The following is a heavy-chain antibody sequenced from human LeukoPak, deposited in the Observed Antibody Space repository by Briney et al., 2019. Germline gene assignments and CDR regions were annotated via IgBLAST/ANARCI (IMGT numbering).Heavy chain of an antibody. V-gene: IGHV1-24*01. D-gene: IGHD2-2*02. CDR1: GYTLTELS. Sequence: ASVKVSCKVSGYTLTELSMHWVRQAPGKGLEWMGGFDPEDGETIYAQKFQGRVTMTEDTSTDTAYMELSSLRSEDTAVYYCATRCSSTSCYSYYMDVWGKGTTVTVSS. CDR3: ATRCSSTSCYSYYMDV. CDR2: FDPEDGET. J-gene: IGHJ6*03.